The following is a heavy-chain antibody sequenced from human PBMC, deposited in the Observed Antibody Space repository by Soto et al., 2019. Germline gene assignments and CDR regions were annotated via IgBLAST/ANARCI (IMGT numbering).Heavy chain of an antibody. CDR3: ARGRIPSRYNWNSGRWFDP. V-gene: IGHV4-34*01. CDR1: GGSFSGYY. J-gene: IGHJ5*02. Sequence: SETLSLTCAVYGGSFSGYYWSWIRQPPGKGLEWIGEINHSGSTNYNPSLKSRIAISVDTSKNQFSLKLSSVTAADTAVYYCARGRIPSRYNWNSGRWFDPWGQGTLVTVSS. CDR2: INHSGST. D-gene: IGHD1-7*01.